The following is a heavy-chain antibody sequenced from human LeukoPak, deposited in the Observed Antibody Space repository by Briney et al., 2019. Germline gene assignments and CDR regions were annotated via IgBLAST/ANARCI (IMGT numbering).Heavy chain of an antibody. J-gene: IGHJ4*02. CDR1: GFTFSSYG. D-gene: IGHD6-19*01. V-gene: IGHV3-30*18. Sequence: GGSLRLSCAASGFTFSSYGTHMVRQAPGKGLEWVAVISYDGSNKYYADSVKGRFTISRDNSKNTLYLQMNSLKAEDTAVYYCAKGRGYSSGWGHGYWRPGTLVTVSS. CDR3: AKGRGYSSGWGHGY. CDR2: ISYDGSNK.